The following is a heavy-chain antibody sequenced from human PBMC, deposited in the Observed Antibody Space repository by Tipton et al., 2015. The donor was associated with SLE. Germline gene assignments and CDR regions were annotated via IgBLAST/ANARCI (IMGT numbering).Heavy chain of an antibody. V-gene: IGHV1-46*01. J-gene: IGHJ6*02. CDR2: INPSGGSA. CDR1: GYTFTSYF. D-gene: IGHD1-26*01. CDR3: ARGEWELLHYYGMDV. Sequence: QSGAEVKEPGASVKVSCKASGYTFTSYFMHWVRQAPGQGLEWMGIINPSGGSASYAQKFQGRVTMTRETSTSTVYMELRSLGSEDTAVYYCARGEWELLHYYGMDVWGQGTTVTVSS.